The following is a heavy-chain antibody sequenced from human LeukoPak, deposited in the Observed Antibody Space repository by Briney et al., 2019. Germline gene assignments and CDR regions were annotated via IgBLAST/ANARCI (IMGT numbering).Heavy chain of an antibody. CDR3: ARDGESTYYYYGMDV. CDR1: GGSISSYY. V-gene: IGHV4-4*07. Sequence: SETLSLTCTVSGGSISSYYWSWIRQPAGKGLEWTGLIYSSGTTNYNPSLKSRVTMSLDTSKSQFSLRLTSVTAADTAVYYCARDGESTYYYYGMDVWGQGTTVTVSS. D-gene: IGHD3-10*01. J-gene: IGHJ6*02. CDR2: IYSSGTT.